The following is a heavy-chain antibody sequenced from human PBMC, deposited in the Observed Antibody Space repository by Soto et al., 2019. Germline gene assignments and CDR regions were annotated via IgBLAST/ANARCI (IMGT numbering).Heavy chain of an antibody. V-gene: IGHV3-23*01. CDR2: ISGTGGST. CDR3: AKDRLGGNFDY. Sequence: EVQLLDSGGGLVQPGGSLRLSCAASGFTFNNYAMNWVRQAPGKGLEWVATISGTGGSTYYADAVKGRFTISRDNSKNTLYLQMNSLRVEDTAVYYCAKDRLGGNFDYWGQGTQVTVYS. CDR1: GFTFNNYA. J-gene: IGHJ4*02.